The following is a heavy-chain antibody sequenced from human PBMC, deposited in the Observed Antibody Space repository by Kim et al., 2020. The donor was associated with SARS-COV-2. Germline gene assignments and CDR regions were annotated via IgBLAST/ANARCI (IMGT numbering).Heavy chain of an antibody. D-gene: IGHD3-22*01. V-gene: IGHV3-9*01. Sequence: GGSLRLSCAASGFTFGDYVMHWVRQAPGKGLEWVSSISWNSNNRDYADSVKGQFTISRDNDKDSLYLQLNSLRAEDTALYYCAKDLHNYYDSSGFSDWGQGTLVTVSS. CDR2: ISWNSNNR. CDR1: GFTFGDYV. J-gene: IGHJ4*02. CDR3: AKDLHNYYDSSGFSD.